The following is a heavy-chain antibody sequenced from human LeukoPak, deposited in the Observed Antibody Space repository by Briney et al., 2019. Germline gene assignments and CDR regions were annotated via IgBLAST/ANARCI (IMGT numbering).Heavy chain of an antibody. CDR1: GGSISRYY. J-gene: IGHJ5*02. CDR3: ARNGRYNWFDP. Sequence: SETLSLTRTVSGGSISRYYWSWIRQPPGRGLEWIGYIYDSGTTNYNPSLTSRVTISVDTSKNQFSLNLRSMTAADTAVYYCARNGRYNWFDPWGQGILVTVSS. D-gene: IGHD2-8*01. CDR2: IYDSGTT. V-gene: IGHV4-59*01.